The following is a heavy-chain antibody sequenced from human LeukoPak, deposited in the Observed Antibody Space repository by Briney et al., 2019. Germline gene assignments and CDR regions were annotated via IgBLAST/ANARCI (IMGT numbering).Heavy chain of an antibody. V-gene: IGHV1-69*13. Sequence: SVKVSCKASGGTFSSYAISWVRQAPGQGLEWMGGIIPIFGTANYAQKFQGRVTITADESTSTAYMELSSLRSEDTAVYYCARAPYSGSYCFGYWGQGTLVTVSS. J-gene: IGHJ4*02. D-gene: IGHD1-26*01. CDR2: IIPIFGTA. CDR3: ARAPYSGSYCFGY. CDR1: GGTFSSYA.